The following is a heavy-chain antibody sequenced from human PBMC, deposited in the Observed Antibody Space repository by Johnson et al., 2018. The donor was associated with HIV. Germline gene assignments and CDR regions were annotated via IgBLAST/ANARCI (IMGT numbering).Heavy chain of an antibody. CDR2: LYSGGST. CDR1: GFIVSSNY. J-gene: IGHJ3*02. D-gene: IGHD3-22*01. Sequence: ELQLVESGGGLVQPGGSLRLSCAASGFIVSSNYMSWVRQAPGKGLEWVSVLYSGGSTYYADSVKGRFSISRDISKNTLYLQMNSLRAEDTAVYYCAREYYDSSGYYYGGVSAFDIWGQGTMVTVSS. CDR3: AREYYDSSGYYYGGVSAFDI. V-gene: IGHV3-66*01.